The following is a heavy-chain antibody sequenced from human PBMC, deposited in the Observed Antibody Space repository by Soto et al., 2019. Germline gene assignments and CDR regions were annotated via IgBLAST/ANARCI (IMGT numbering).Heavy chain of an antibody. CDR2: IYYSGST. Sequence: QVQLQESGPGLVKPSQTLSLTCTVSGGSISSGGYYWSWIRQHPGKGLEWMGYIYYSGSTYYNPSLKSRVTVAVDTSKNQFPLKLSSVTAADTAVYYCASSGSGHYYYYMDVWGKGTTVTVSS. CDR3: ASSGSGHYYYYMDV. CDR1: GGSISSGGYY. J-gene: IGHJ6*03. D-gene: IGHD3-10*01. V-gene: IGHV4-31*03.